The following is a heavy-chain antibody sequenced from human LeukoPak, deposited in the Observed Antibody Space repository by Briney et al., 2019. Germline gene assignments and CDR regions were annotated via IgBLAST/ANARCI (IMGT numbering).Heavy chain of an antibody. Sequence: ASVKVSCKASGGTFRNYAITWVRQAPGHGLEWVGGNIPMYGTANYAQKFQGRVRISTDESTSTAYMELSSLRSDDTAVYYCARGGVYDRIGYWDAADIWGQGTKVTVSS. CDR3: ARGGVYDRIGYWDAADI. J-gene: IGHJ3*02. CDR2: NIPMYGTA. V-gene: IGHV1-69*05. CDR1: GGTFRNYA. D-gene: IGHD3-22*01.